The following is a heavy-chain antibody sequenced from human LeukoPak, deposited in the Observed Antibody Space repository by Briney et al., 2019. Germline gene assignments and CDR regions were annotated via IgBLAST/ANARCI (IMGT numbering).Heavy chain of an antibody. D-gene: IGHD5-24*01. Sequence: GGSLRLSYAASGFTFSRYWMHWVRQAPGKGLVWVSRIKSDGSSTNYADSVKGRFTISRDNAKNTLYLQMNSLRAEDTAVYYCARDGYNSDFGDYWGQGTLVTVSS. CDR1: GFTFSRYW. CDR3: ARDGYNSDFGDY. V-gene: IGHV3-74*01. CDR2: IKSDGSST. J-gene: IGHJ4*02.